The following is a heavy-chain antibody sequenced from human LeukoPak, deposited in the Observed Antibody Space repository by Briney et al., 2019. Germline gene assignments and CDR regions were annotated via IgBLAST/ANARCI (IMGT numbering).Heavy chain of an antibody. D-gene: IGHD2-2*01. V-gene: IGHV4-34*01. J-gene: IGHJ6*03. CDR1: GGSFSGYY. CDR2: INHSGST. Sequence: SETLSLTCAVYGGSFSGYYWSWIRQPPGKGLEWIGEINHSGSTNYNPSLKSRVTISVDTSKNQFSLKLSSVTPADTAVYYCARGHHCSSTSCYAHYYYYMDVWGKGTTVTVSS. CDR3: ARGHHCSSTSCYAHYYYYMDV.